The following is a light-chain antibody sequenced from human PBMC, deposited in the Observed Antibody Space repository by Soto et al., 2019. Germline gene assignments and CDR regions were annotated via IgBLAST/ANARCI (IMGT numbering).Light chain of an antibody. J-gene: IGLJ1*01. V-gene: IGLV2-8*01. CDR1: SSDVGGYNY. CDR3: SSYSGTNYHYV. CDR2: EVS. Sequence: QSALTQPPSASGSFGQSVTISCTGTSSDVGGYNYVSWYQQHPGKAPKLMIYEVSERLSGVPDRFSGSKSGNTASLTVSGLQADDEADYYCSSYSGTNYHYVFGTGTKLTVL.